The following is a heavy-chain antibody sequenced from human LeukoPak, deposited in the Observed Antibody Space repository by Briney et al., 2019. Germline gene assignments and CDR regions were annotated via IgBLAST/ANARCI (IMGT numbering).Heavy chain of an antibody. CDR1: GFTFDDYT. CDR2: ISGSGGST. J-gene: IGHJ4*02. V-gene: IGHV3-23*01. CDR3: AKLLYYYDSSQPY. Sequence: RTGGSLRLSCAASGFTFDDYTMHWARQAPGKGLEWVSAISGSGGSTYYADSVKGRLTISRDNSKNTLYLQMNSLRAEDTAVYYCAKLLYYYDSSQPYWGQGTLVTVSS. D-gene: IGHD3-22*01.